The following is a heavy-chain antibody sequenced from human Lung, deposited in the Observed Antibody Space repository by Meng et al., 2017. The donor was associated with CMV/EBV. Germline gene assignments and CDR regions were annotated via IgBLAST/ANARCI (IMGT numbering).Heavy chain of an antibody. J-gene: IGHJ5*02. V-gene: IGHV1-8*01. D-gene: IGHD2-15*01. CDR3: ARGNCSGGSCPVFDP. CDR2: MTPNSGNT. Sequence: AAVQQPGASVKVSFKASGYTFTSYYITWVRRATGPVLEWMGWMTPNSGNTGYAQKFQGRVTMTRNTSISTAYMELSSMRSEDTAVYYCARGNCSGGSCPVFDPWGQGTLVTVSS. CDR1: GYTFTSYY.